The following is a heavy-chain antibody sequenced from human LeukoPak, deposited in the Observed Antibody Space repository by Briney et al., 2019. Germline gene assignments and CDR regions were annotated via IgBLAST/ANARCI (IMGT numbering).Heavy chain of an antibody. D-gene: IGHD5-18*01. CDR2: MNPNSGNT. Sequence: APVKVSCKASGYTFTSYDINWVRQATEQGLEWMGWMNPNSGNTGYAQKFQGRVTITRNTSISTAYMELSSLRSEDTAVYYCARLLKIQLWYPGWGKNYYYYYMDVWGKGTTVTVSS. V-gene: IGHV1-8*03. CDR3: ARLLKIQLWYPGWGKNYYYYYMDV. J-gene: IGHJ6*03. CDR1: GYTFTSYD.